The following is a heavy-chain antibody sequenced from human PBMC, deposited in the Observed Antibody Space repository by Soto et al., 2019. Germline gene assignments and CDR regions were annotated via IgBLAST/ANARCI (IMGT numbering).Heavy chain of an antibody. CDR1: GYTFTRSG. J-gene: IGHJ5*02. CDR2: ISANNGNT. Sequence: ASVKVSCKASGYTFTRSGISWVRQAPGQGLEWMGWISANNGNTNYAQKLQGRVTMTTDTSTSTAYMELRSLRSDDTAVYYCARVPFYDSSGYYSWFGPWGQGTLVTVSS. D-gene: IGHD3-22*01. CDR3: ARVPFYDSSGYYSWFGP. V-gene: IGHV1-18*01.